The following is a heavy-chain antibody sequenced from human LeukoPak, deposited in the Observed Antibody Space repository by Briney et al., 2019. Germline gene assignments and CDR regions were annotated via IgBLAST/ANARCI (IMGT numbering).Heavy chain of an antibody. Sequence: ASVKVSCKASGYTFTGYYMNWVRQAPGQGLEWMVWINSNSGGTNYAQKFQGRVTMTRDTSISAAYMELSSLKSDDTAVYYCARLRYGSWIPFDYWGQGTLVTVSS. D-gene: IGHD6-13*01. CDR2: INSNSGGT. CDR1: GYTFTGYY. CDR3: ARLRYGSWIPFDY. V-gene: IGHV1-2*02. J-gene: IGHJ4*02.